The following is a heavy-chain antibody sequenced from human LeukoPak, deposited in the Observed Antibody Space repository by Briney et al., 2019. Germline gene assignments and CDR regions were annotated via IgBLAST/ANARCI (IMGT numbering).Heavy chain of an antibody. CDR1: GGSISSYY. CDR3: ARGYSSSIDY. D-gene: IGHD6-13*01. J-gene: IGHJ4*01. Sequence: PSETLSLTCTVSGGSISSYYWSWIRQPPGKGLEWIGYIYYSGSTNYNPSLKSRVTISVDTSKNQFSLQLKSVTPDDTAVYYCARGYSSSIDYWGHGTLVTVSS. V-gene: IGHV4-59*12. CDR2: IYYSGST.